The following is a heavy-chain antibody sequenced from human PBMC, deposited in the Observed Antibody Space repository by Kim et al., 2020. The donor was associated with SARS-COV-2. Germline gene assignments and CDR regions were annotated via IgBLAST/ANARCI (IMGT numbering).Heavy chain of an antibody. J-gene: IGHJ5*02. CDR3: ARGVVAGRGQAGWFDP. CDR1: GYTFASYW. Sequence: GESLKISCKGSGYTFASYWIGWVRQMPGKGLEWMGIIYPGDSDTRYSPSFQGQVTISADKSISTAYLQWSSLKASDSAMYYCARGVVAGRGQAGWFDPWGQGTLVTISS. CDR2: IYPGDSDT. D-gene: IGHD6-19*01. V-gene: IGHV5-51*01.